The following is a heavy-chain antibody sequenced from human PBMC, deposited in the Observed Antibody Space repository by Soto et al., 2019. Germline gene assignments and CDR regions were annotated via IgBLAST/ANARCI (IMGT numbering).Heavy chain of an antibody. CDR2: ISSSSSYI. V-gene: IGHV3-21*01. CDR1: GFTFSSYS. J-gene: IGHJ4*02. Sequence: GGSLRLSCAASGFTFSSYSMNWVRQAPGKGLEWVSSISSSSSYIYYADSVKGRFTISRDNAKNSLYLQMNSLRAEDTAVYYCASGASPPFDFDYWGQGTLVTVYS. CDR3: ASGASPPFDFDY. D-gene: IGHD3-9*01.